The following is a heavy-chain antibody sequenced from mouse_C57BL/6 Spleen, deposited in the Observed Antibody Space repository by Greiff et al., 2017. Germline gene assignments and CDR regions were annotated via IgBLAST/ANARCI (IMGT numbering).Heavy chain of an antibody. CDR1: GYTFTEYT. D-gene: IGHD1-1*01. J-gene: IGHJ1*03. CDR3: ARHEEEYYSSFWYFDV. Sequence: LVESGAELVKPGASVKLSCKASGYTFTEYTIHWVKQRSGQGLEWIGWLYPGSGSIKYNEKFKDKATLTADKSSSTVYMELSRLTSEDSAVYFCARHEEEYYSSFWYFDVWGKGTTVTVSS. V-gene: IGHV1-62-2*01. CDR2: LYPGSGSI.